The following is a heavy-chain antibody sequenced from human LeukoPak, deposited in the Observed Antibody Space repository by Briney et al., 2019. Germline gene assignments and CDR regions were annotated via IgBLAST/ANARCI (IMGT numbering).Heavy chain of an antibody. V-gene: IGHV4-38-2*01. Sequence: SETLSLTCAVSGYSISSGYYWGWIRQPPGKGLEWIRSIYHSGSTYSNPSLKSRVTISVDTSKNQFSLKLSSVTAADTAVYYCARLIIVTGSRFDYWCQGTLVTVSS. CDR2: IYHSGST. D-gene: IGHD1-20*01. J-gene: IGHJ4*02. CDR1: GYSISSGYY. CDR3: ARLIIVTGSRFDY.